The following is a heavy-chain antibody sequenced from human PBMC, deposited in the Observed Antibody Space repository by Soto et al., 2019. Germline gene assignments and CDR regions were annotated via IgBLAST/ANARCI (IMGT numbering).Heavy chain of an antibody. Sequence: GGSLRLSCTTSGFTFGDYAMSWFRQAPGKGLEWVGLIKSQGGGGTAHYAAPVKGRFTISRDDSRNTVYLQMNSLKPEDTALYYCIWQQDFYYGRAVWGQGTTVTVSS. CDR2: IKSQGGGGTA. V-gene: IGHV3-15*06. J-gene: IGHJ6*02. D-gene: IGHD6-13*01. CDR3: IWQQDFYYGRAV. CDR1: GFTFGDYA.